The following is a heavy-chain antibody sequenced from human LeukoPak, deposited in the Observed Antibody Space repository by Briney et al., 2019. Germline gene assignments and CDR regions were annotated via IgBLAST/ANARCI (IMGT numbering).Heavy chain of an antibody. Sequence: SETLSLTCTVSGGSISSSSYYWGWIRQPPGMGLEWVGSIYYSRSTYYNPSLKRRVTISVDTSKNQFSLKLSSVTAVDTAAYYCARSRYCSSTSCYFGDWGQGTLVTVSS. D-gene: IGHD2-2*01. CDR2: IYYSRST. V-gene: IGHV4-39*01. CDR3: ARSRYCSSTSCYFGD. J-gene: IGHJ4*02. CDR1: GGSISSSSYY.